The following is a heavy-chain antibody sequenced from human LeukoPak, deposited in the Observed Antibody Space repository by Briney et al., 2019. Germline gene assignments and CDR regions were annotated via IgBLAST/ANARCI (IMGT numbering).Heavy chain of an antibody. CDR2: ISGSGGST. CDR1: GFTFSSYA. J-gene: IGHJ6*02. V-gene: IGHV3-23*01. D-gene: IGHD3-10*01. Sequence: PGGSLRLSCAASGFTFSSYAMSWVRQAPGKGLEWVSAISGSGGSTYYADSVKGRFTISRDNSKNTLYLQMNSLRAEDAAVYYCAKSTSMVRGANPYYYGMDVWGQGTTVTVSS. CDR3: AKSTSMVRGANPYYYGMDV.